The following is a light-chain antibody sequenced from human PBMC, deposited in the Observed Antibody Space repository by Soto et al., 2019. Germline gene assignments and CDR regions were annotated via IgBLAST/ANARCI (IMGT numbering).Light chain of an antibody. CDR1: SGHSSYA. Sequence: QPVLTQSPSASASLGASVKLTCTLSSGHSSYAIAWHQQQPEKGPRYLMKLNSDGSHRKGDGIPDRFSGSSSGAEHYLTISSLQSEDEADYYCQTRGTGIGVFGGGTKVTVL. CDR3: QTRGTGIGV. J-gene: IGLJ2*01. V-gene: IGLV4-69*01. CDR2: LNSDGSH.